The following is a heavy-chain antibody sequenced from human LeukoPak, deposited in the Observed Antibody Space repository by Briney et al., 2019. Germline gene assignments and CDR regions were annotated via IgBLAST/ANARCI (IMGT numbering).Heavy chain of an antibody. CDR1: GFTFSSYG. D-gene: IGHD5-18*01. CDR3: AKEKLPSGYSFLTDY. CDR2: ISYDGPNK. J-gene: IGHJ4*02. V-gene: IGHV3-30*18. Sequence: GGSLRLSCAASGFTFSSYGMHWVRQAPGKGLEWVAVISYDGPNKYYADSVKGRFTISRDDSKSTLYLQMNSLRPEDTAVYYCAKEKLPSGYSFLTDYWGQGTLVTVSS.